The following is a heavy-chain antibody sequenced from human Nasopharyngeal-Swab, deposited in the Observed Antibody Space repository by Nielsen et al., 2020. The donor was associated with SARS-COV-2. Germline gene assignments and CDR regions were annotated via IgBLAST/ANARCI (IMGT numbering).Heavy chain of an antibody. Sequence: GESLKISCAASGFTFRSYWMSWVRQAPGKGLECVANIKQDGSEKYYVDSVKGRFTISRDNAKNSLYLQMNSLRAEDTAVYYCARLGGSSWYFDYWGQGTLVTVSS. D-gene: IGHD6-13*01. CDR3: ARLGGSSWYFDY. CDR2: IKQDGSEK. CDR1: GFTFRSYW. J-gene: IGHJ4*02. V-gene: IGHV3-7*04.